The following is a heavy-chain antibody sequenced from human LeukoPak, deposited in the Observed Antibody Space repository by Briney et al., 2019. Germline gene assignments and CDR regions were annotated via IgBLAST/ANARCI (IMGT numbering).Heavy chain of an antibody. CDR1: GFTFSSYE. Sequence: PGGSLRLSCAASGFTFSSYEMNWVRQAPGKGLEWVGNIKQDGSEKYYVDSVKGRFTISRDNAKDSLYLQMNSLRAEDTAVYYCARDFRFLDDYWGQGTLVTVSS. D-gene: IGHD3-3*01. CDR2: IKQDGSEK. CDR3: ARDFRFLDDY. J-gene: IGHJ4*02. V-gene: IGHV3-7*01.